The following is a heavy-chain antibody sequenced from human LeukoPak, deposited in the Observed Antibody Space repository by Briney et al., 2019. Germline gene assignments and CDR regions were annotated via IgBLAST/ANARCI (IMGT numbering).Heavy chain of an antibody. V-gene: IGHV3-21*01. Sequence: PGGSLRLSYAASGFTFSSYSMNWVRQAPGKGLEWVSSISSSSSYIYYADSVKGRFTISRDNAKNSLYLQMNSLRAEDTAVYYCARDLDSYDILTGYSVSFRFDPWGQGTLVTVSS. CDR3: ARDLDSYDILTGYSVSFRFDP. J-gene: IGHJ5*02. CDR1: GFTFSSYS. CDR2: ISSSSSYI. D-gene: IGHD3-9*01.